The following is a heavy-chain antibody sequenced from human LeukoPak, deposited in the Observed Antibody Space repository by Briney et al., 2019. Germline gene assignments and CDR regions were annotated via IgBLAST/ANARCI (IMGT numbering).Heavy chain of an antibody. CDR3: ARVGDSSGYSFDY. D-gene: IGHD3-22*01. Sequence: PGGSLRLSCAASGVTFSSYAMHWVRQAPGKGLEWVAVISYDGSNKYYADSVKGRFTISRDNSKNTLYLQMNSLRAEDTAVYYCARVGDSSGYSFDYWGQGTLVTVSS. CDR2: ISYDGSNK. J-gene: IGHJ4*02. CDR1: GVTFSSYA. V-gene: IGHV3-30*01.